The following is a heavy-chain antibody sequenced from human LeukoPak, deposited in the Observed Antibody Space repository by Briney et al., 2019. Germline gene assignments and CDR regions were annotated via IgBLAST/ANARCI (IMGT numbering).Heavy chain of an antibody. D-gene: IGHD6-19*01. CDR3: AKGSRSSGWYNWFDP. Sequence: GGSLRLSCAASGFTFDDYAMRWVRQAPGKGLEWVSGISWNSGSIGYADSVKGRFTISRDNAKNSLYLQMNSLRAEDMALYYCAKGSRSSGWYNWFDPWGQGTLVTVSS. J-gene: IGHJ5*02. CDR1: GFTFDDYA. V-gene: IGHV3-9*03. CDR2: ISWNSGSI.